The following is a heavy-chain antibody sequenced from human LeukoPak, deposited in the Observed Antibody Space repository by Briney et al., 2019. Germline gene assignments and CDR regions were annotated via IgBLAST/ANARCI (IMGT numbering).Heavy chain of an antibody. CDR3: IQVRVTTTRNAFDV. Sequence: GGSLRLSCAASGFTFSNHWMHWVRQAPGKGLVWVSRINGDGSSTNYADSVKGRFTISRDNAKNTVYLEMSSLRAEDTAVYHCIQVRVTTTRNAFDVWGQGTMVTVSS. CDR1: GFTFSNHW. D-gene: IGHD1-1*01. CDR2: INGDGSST. V-gene: IGHV3-74*01. J-gene: IGHJ3*01.